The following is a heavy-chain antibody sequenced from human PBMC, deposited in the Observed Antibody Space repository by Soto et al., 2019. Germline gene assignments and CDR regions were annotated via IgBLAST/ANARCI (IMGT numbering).Heavy chain of an antibody. J-gene: IGHJ4*02. CDR1: GGSFSGYY. Sequence: QVQLQQWGAGLLKPSETLSLTCAVYGGSFSGYYWSWIRQPPGKGLEWIGEINHSGSTNYNPSLKSRVTVSVDTSKNLCPLKLSSVTAADTAVYYCARAPGGGGDCPRWGRGTLVTVSS. D-gene: IGHD2-21*02. V-gene: IGHV4-34*01. CDR3: ARAPGGGGDCPR. CDR2: INHSGST.